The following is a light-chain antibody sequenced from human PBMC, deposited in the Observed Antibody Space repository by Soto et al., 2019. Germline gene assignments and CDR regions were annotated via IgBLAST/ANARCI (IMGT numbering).Light chain of an antibody. CDR3: QQSYSTPFT. CDR1: QSISSY. Sequence: DIQMTQSPSSLSASVGDRVTITCRASQSISSYLNWYQQKRGKGPKLLIYAASSLQSGVPSRFSGSGSGTDFPLTISSLQPEDFATYYCQQSYSTPFTFGPGTKVDTK. V-gene: IGKV1-39*01. J-gene: IGKJ3*01. CDR2: AAS.